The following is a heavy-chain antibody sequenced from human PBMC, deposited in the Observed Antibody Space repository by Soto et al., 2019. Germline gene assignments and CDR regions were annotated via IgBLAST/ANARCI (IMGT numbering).Heavy chain of an antibody. CDR3: ARLVYDTRLNYMYSDF. Sequence: SETLSLTCAVSGVSISSGNWWTWVRQSPQRGLEYIGEIFHDGTANYYPSFERRVAISVDTSKNQFSLKLTSVTAADTAIYFCARLVYDTRLNYMYSDFWGQGTLVTVSS. V-gene: IGHV4-4*02. CDR2: IFHDGTA. CDR1: GVSISSGNW. D-gene: IGHD3-10*01. J-gene: IGHJ4*02.